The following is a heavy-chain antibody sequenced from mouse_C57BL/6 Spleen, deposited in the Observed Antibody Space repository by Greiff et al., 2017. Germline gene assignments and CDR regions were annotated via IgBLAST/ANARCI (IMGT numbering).Heavy chain of an antibody. CDR2: IDPEDGET. CDR3: AFYSNYVSWFAY. J-gene: IGHJ3*01. D-gene: IGHD2-5*01. Sequence: EVKLVESGAELVKPGASVKLSCTASGFHIKDYYMHWVKQRTEQGLEWIGRIDPEDGETKYAPKFQGKATITADTSSNTAYLQLSSLTSEDTAVYYCAFYSNYVSWFAYWGQGTLVTVSA. V-gene: IGHV14-2*01. CDR1: GFHIKDYY.